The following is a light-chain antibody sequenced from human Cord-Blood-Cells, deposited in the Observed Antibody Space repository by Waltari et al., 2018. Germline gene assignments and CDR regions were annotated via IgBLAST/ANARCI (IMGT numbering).Light chain of an antibody. CDR3: CSYAGSSTWV. J-gene: IGLJ3*02. Sequence: QSALTQPASVSGSPGQSLTISCTGTSSDVGIYNPVLWYQQHPGTAPQLMIYGGSKRPSGFSNRFSGSKSGNTASLTISGLQAEDEADYYCCSYAGSSTWVFGGGTKLTVL. V-gene: IGLV2-23*01. CDR1: SSDVGIYNP. CDR2: GGS.